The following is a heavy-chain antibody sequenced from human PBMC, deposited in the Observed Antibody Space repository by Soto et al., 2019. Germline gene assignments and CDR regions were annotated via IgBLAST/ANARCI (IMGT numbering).Heavy chain of an antibody. V-gene: IGHV1-18*01. D-gene: IGHD6-13*01. Sequence: QVQLVQSGAEVKKPGASVKVSCKASGYTFTSYGISWVRQAPGQGLEWMGWISAYSGSTNYAQKLQGRVTMTTDTATSTAYMERRSLRSDDTAVYYCARSIAAAVDFNYWGQGTLVTVSS. J-gene: IGHJ4*02. CDR1: GYTFTSYG. CDR3: ARSIAAAVDFNY. CDR2: ISAYSGST.